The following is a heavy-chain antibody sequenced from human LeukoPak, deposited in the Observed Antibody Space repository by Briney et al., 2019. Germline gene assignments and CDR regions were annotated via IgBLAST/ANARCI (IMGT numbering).Heavy chain of an antibody. CDR2: INAGNGNT. D-gene: IGHD3-10*01. J-gene: IGHJ4*02. V-gene: IGHV1-3*01. Sequence: GASVKVSCKGSGYTFTSYSMHWVRQAHGQRLEWMGWINAGNGNTKYLQKFQGRVTITRATSASTAYMELSSLRSEDTAVYYCASPKNVKWFGELLSDWGQGTLVTVSS. CDR1: GYTFTSYS. CDR3: ASPKNVKWFGELLSD.